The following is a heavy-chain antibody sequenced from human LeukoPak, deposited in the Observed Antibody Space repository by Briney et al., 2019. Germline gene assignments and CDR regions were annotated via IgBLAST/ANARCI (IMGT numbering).Heavy chain of an antibody. CDR2: INPSGGST. J-gene: IGHJ4*02. D-gene: IGHD2-2*02. V-gene: IGHV1-46*01. Sequence: EASVKASCKASGYTFTSYYMHWVRQAPGQGLEWMGIINPSGGSTSYAQKFQGRVTMTRDTSTSTVYMELSSLRSEDTAVYYCARDLDYCSSTSCYRSSGDYWGQGTLVTVSS. CDR1: GYTFTSYY. CDR3: ARDLDYCSSTSCYRSSGDY.